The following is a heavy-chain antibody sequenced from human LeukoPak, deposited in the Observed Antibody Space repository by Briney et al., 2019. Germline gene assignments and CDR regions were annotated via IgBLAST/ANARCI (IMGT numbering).Heavy chain of an antibody. D-gene: IGHD6-19*01. Sequence: GGSLRLSCASSGFTFSDYYMIWIRQAPGKGLEWVSYISSSSGHTNYADSVKGRFTISRDNAKSSLYLLMNNLRAEGTAVFYCARHKYTSAWYDYDYWGQGTLVTVSS. CDR1: GFTFSDYY. J-gene: IGHJ4*02. CDR2: ISSSSGHT. V-gene: IGHV3-11*03. CDR3: ARHKYTSAWYDYDY.